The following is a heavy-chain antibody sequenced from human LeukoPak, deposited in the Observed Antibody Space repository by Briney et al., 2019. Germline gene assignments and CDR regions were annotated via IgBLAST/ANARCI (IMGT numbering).Heavy chain of an antibody. J-gene: IGHJ6*03. V-gene: IGHV4-34*01. D-gene: IGHD6-13*01. CDR3: ARDHSSSWPYYYYYMDV. CDR2: INHSGST. CDR1: GGSFNGYY. Sequence: SETLSLTCAVYGGSFNGYYWSWIRQPPGKGLEWIGEINHSGSTNYNPSLKSRVTISVDTSKNQFSLKLSSVTAADTAVYYCARDHSSSWPYYYYYMDVWGKGTTVTVSS.